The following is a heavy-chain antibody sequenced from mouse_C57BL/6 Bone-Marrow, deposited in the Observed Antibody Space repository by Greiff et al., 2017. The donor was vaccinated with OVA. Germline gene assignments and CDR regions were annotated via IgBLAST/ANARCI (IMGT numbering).Heavy chain of an antibody. V-gene: IGHV14-1*01. D-gene: IGHD4-1*01. Sequence: EVQLQQSGAELVRPGASVKLSCTASGFNIKDYYMHWVKQRPEQGLEWIGRIDPEDGDTEYAPKFQGKATMTADTSSNTAYLQLSSLTSEDTAVYYCTTTGTPVVYYFDYWGKGTTLTVSS. CDR2: IDPEDGDT. CDR3: TTTGTPVVYYFDY. J-gene: IGHJ2*01. CDR1: GFNIKDYY.